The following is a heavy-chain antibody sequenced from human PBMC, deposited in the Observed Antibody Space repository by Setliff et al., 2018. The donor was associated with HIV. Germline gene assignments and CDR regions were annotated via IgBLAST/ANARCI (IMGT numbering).Heavy chain of an antibody. Sequence: SETLSLTCTVSGGSISSYYWSWIRQPPGKGLDWIGYVYYSGSTYYNPSLKSRLTISVDTSKNHFSLRLSSVTAADTAVYYCARSKTFYDFWGGYYTHGAFKIWGLGTMVTVS. V-gene: IGHV4-59*04. CDR1: GGSISSYY. J-gene: IGHJ3*02. D-gene: IGHD3-3*01. CDR2: VYYSGST. CDR3: ARSKTFYDFWGGYYTHGAFKI.